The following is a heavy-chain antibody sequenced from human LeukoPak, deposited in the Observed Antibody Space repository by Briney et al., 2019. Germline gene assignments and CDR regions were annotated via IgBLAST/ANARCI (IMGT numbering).Heavy chain of an antibody. CDR3: ARGGEWFGAN. Sequence: SETLSPTCTVSGGSFSSGSYYWSWIRQPPGKGLEWIGYIYYSGSTNYNPSLKSRVTISVDTSKNQFSLKLSSVTAADTAVYYCARGGEWFGANWGQGTLVTVSS. CDR1: GGSFSSGSYY. J-gene: IGHJ4*02. CDR2: IYYSGST. D-gene: IGHD3-3*01. V-gene: IGHV4-61*01.